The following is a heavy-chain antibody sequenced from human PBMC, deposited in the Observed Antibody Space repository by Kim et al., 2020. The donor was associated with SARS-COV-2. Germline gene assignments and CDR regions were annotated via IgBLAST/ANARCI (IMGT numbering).Heavy chain of an antibody. CDR2: SGST. J-gene: IGHJ3*02. V-gene: IGHV4-34*01. CDR3: ARGVAFDI. Sequence: SGSTNYNPSRKSRVTISVDTSKNQFSLKLSSVTAADTAVYYCARGVAFDIWGQGTMVTVSS.